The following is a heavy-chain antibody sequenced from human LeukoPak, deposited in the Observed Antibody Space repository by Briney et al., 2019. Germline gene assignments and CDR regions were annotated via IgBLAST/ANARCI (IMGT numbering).Heavy chain of an antibody. V-gene: IGHV1-69*01. CDR2: IIPIFGTA. J-gene: IGHJ4*02. CDR3: ARGSRHYYDSSGYYPFDY. CDR1: GGTFSSYA. D-gene: IGHD3-22*01. Sequence: SVNVSCKASGGTFSSYAISWVRQAPGQGLEWMGGIIPIFGTANYAQKFQGRVTITADESTSTAYMELSSLRSEDTAVYYCARGSRHYYDSSGYYPFDYWGQGTLVTVSS.